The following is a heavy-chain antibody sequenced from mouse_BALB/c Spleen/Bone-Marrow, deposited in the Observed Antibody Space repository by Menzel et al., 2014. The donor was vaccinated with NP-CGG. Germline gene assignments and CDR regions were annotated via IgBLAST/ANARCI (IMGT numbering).Heavy chain of an antibody. CDR2: IYPGDGST. V-gene: IGHV1S56*01. Sequence: VQLQQSGPELVKPGALVKISCKASGYTFTSYDINWVKQRPGQGLEWIGWIYPGDGSTKYNEKFKGKATLTADKSSSPAYMQLSSLASENSAVYFCARSGDSSGYEFAYWGQGPLVTVSA. CDR3: ARSGDSSGYEFAY. D-gene: IGHD3-2*01. CDR1: GYTFTSYD. J-gene: IGHJ3*01.